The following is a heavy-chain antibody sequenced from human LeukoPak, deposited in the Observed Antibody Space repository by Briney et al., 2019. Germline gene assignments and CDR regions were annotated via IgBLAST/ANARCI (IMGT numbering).Heavy chain of an antibody. CDR2: IKNKAKSYTT. Sequence: GGPLRLSCAASGLFFSDPYMEWVRQAPGKGLEWVGRIKNKAKSYTTEYAASVKGRFTISRDDSKNSLYLQMDSLKTEDTAVYFCARSRLGALDYWGQGTLVTVSS. CDR1: GLFFSDPY. V-gene: IGHV3-72*01. CDR3: ARSRLGALDY. J-gene: IGHJ4*02. D-gene: IGHD1-26*01.